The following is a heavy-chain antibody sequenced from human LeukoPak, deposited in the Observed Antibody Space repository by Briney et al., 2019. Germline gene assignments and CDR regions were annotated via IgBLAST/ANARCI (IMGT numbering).Heavy chain of an antibody. CDR1: GFTFDDYG. CDR3: VRDASPTYYYDSSGYYYGNY. D-gene: IGHD3-22*01. V-gene: IGHV3-20*04. J-gene: IGHJ4*02. CDR2: INWNGGST. Sequence: GGSLRLSCAASGFTFDDYGMSWVRQAPGKGLEWVSGINWNGGSTGYADSVKGRFTISRDNAKNSLYLQMNSLRAEDTALYYCVRDASPTYYYDSSGYYYGNYWGQGTLVTVSS.